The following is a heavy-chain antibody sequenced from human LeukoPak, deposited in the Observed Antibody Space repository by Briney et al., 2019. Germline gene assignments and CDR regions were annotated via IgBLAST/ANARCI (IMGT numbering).Heavy chain of an antibody. J-gene: IGHJ4*02. D-gene: IGHD5-18*01. Sequence: GGSLRLSCAASGFTVSSNYMSWVRQAPGKGLEWVSVIYSDGRIHSADSVKGRFTISRDDSKSTLSLQMNSLRAEDTAVYYCARESGYSYGLAGFFDYWGKGALVTVSS. CDR2: IYSDGRI. V-gene: IGHV3-53*01. CDR3: ARESGYSYGLAGFFDY. CDR1: GFTVSSNY.